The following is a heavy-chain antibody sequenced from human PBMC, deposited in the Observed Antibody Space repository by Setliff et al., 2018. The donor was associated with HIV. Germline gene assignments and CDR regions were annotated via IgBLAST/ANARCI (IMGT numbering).Heavy chain of an antibody. CDR3: ARGSLLGYFDWLFPD. CDR2: INPNSGGT. D-gene: IGHD3-9*01. CDR1: EYSFTDYY. J-gene: IGHJ4*02. Sequence: ASVKVSCKTSEYSFTDYYIHWIRQAPGQGLEWMGRINPNSGGTNYAQKFQGRVTMTRDTSISTAYMELSRPRSDDTAVYYCARGSLLGYFDWLFPDWGQGTLVTVS. V-gene: IGHV1-2*06.